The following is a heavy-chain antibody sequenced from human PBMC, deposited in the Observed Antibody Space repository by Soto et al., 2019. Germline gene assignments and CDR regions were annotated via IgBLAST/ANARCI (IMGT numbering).Heavy chain of an antibody. J-gene: IGHJ4*02. D-gene: IGHD5-18*01. CDR3: AREGGYSYGFGY. CDR2: MNPNSGNT. Sequence: QVQLVQSGAEVKKPGASVKVSCKASGYTFTSYDINWVRQATGQGLEWMGWMNPNSGNTAYAQKFQGRVTMTRNTSISTAYMELSRLGSEDTAVYYCAREGGYSYGFGYWGQGTLVTVSS. CDR1: GYTFTSYD. V-gene: IGHV1-8*01.